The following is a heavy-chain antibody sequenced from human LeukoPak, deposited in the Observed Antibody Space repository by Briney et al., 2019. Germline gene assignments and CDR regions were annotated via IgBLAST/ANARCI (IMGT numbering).Heavy chain of an antibody. J-gene: IGHJ6*02. CDR1: GYTFTSYD. Sequence: ASVKVSCKASGYTFTSYDINWVRQATGQGLEWMGWMNPNSGNTGYAQKFQGRVTMTRNTSISTAYMELSSLRSEDTAVYYCARDGDIVVVPAATGHYYYYYGMDVWGQGTTVTVSS. V-gene: IGHV1-8*01. CDR3: ARDGDIVVVPAATGHYYYYYGMDV. CDR2: MNPNSGNT. D-gene: IGHD2-2*01.